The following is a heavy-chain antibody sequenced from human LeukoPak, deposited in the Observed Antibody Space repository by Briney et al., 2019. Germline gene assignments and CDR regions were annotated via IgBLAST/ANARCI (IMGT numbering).Heavy chain of an antibody. Sequence: PGGSLRLSCAASGFTFTSYEMNWVRQAPGKGLEWVSAISGSGVSTYYADSVKGRFTISRDNSKNTLYLQMNSLRAEDTAVYYCAKEYGYTYGEFDYWGQGTLVTASS. J-gene: IGHJ4*02. D-gene: IGHD5-18*01. CDR3: AKEYGYTYGEFDY. CDR1: GFTFTSYE. CDR2: ISGSGVST. V-gene: IGHV3-23*01.